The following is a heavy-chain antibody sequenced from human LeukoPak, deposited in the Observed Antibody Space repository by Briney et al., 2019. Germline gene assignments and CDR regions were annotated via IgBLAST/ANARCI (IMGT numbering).Heavy chain of an antibody. Sequence: ASVKVSCKASGYIFISYAMHWVRQAPGQRLEWMGSINAGTGNTKYSQEFQGRVTITRDTSASTAYMELSSLRAEDTAVYYCARDPDDSSGYHDYWGQGTLVTVSS. V-gene: IGHV1-3*03. CDR1: GYIFISYA. J-gene: IGHJ4*02. D-gene: IGHD3-22*01. CDR3: ARDPDDSSGYHDY. CDR2: INAGTGNT.